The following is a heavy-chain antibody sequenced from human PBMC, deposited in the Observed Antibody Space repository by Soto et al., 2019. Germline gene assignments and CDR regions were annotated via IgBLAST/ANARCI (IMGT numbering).Heavy chain of an antibody. CDR1: GYTFTSYG. CDR3: ARVIAAAENYSYYGMDV. J-gene: IGHJ6*02. D-gene: IGHD6-13*01. CDR2: ISAYNGNT. Sequence: QVQLVQSGAEVKKPGASVKVSCKASGYTFTSYGISWVRQAPGQGLEWMGWISAYNGNTNYAQKLQGRVTMTTATSTSPAYMELRSLRSDDTAVYYCARVIAAAENYSYYGMDVWGQGTTVTVSS. V-gene: IGHV1-18*01.